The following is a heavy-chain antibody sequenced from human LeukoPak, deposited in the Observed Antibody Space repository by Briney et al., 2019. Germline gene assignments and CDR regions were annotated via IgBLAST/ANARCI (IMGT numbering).Heavy chain of an antibody. Sequence: ASVKVSCKASGYTFTSYYMHWVRQAPGQGLEWMGIINPSGGSTTYAQKFQGRVTMTTDTSTSTAYMELRSLRSDDTAVYYCARGRSTADDYYYYMDVWGKGTTVTVSS. CDR1: GYTFTSYY. D-gene: IGHD4-11*01. V-gene: IGHV1-46*01. CDR2: INPSGGST. J-gene: IGHJ6*03. CDR3: ARGRSTADDYYYYMDV.